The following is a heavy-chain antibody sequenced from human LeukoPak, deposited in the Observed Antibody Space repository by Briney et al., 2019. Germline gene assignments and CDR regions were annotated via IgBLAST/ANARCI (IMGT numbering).Heavy chain of an antibody. CDR1: GYTFTSYG. CDR3: ARDHTIFGVVTFDI. D-gene: IGHD3-3*01. CDR2: ISAYNGNT. Sequence: ASVKVSCKASGYTFTSYGISWVRQDPGQGLEWMGWISAYNGNTNYAQKLQGRVTMTTDTSTSTAYMELRSLRSDATAVYYCARDHTIFGVVTFDIWGQGTMVTVSS. V-gene: IGHV1-18*01. J-gene: IGHJ3*02.